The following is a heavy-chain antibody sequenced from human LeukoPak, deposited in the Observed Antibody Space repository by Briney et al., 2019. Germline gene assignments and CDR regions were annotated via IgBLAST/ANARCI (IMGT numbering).Heavy chain of an antibody. Sequence: ASVKVSCKVSGYTLTELSMHWVRQAPGKGLEWMGGFDPEDGETIYAQKFQGRVTMTEDTSTDTAYMELSSLRSEDTAVYYCAPAFFGGACYLWKSDYSGMDVWGQGTTVPVSS. CDR1: GYTLTELS. D-gene: IGHD2-21*02. J-gene: IGHJ6*02. CDR3: APAFFGGACYLWKSDYSGMDV. CDR2: FDPEDGET. V-gene: IGHV1-24*01.